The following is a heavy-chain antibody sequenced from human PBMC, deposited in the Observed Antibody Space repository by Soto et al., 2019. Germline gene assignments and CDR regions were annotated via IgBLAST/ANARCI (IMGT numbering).Heavy chain of an antibody. CDR1: GGTFSSYA. D-gene: IGHD5-18*01. Sequence: ASVKVSCKASGGTFSSYAISWVRQAPGQGLEWMGGIIPIFGTANYAQKFQGRVTITADESTSTAYMELSSLRSEDTAVYYCARDRSYGTYGMDVWGQGTTVTVSS. CDR2: IIPIFGTA. J-gene: IGHJ6*02. CDR3: ARDRSYGTYGMDV. V-gene: IGHV1-69*13.